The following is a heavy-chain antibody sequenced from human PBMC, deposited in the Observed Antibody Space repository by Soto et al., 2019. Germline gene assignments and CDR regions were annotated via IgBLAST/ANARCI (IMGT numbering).Heavy chain of an antibody. Sequence: GESLKISCKGSGYSFTSYWIGWVRQMPGKGLEWMGIIYPGDSDTRYSPSFQGQVTISADKSISTAYLKWSSLKASDTAMYYCATSALMTTVTTFSYGMDVWGQGTTVTVSS. CDR1: GYSFTSYW. CDR2: IYPGDSDT. CDR3: ATSALMTTVTTFSYGMDV. V-gene: IGHV5-51*01. J-gene: IGHJ6*02. D-gene: IGHD4-17*01.